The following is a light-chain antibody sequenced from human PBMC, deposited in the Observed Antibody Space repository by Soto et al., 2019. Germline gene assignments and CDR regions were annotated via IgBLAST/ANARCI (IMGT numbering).Light chain of an antibody. Sequence: EIELTQSPGTLSLSPGERATLSCRASQSVSSSYLAWYQQKPGQAPRVLIHGASSRATGIADRFSGSGSGTDFTLTISRLEPEDFAVYFCQQYGNPPPNAFGQGTKVEIK. V-gene: IGKV3-20*01. J-gene: IGKJ2*01. CDR2: GAS. CDR3: QQYGNPPPNA. CDR1: QSVSSSY.